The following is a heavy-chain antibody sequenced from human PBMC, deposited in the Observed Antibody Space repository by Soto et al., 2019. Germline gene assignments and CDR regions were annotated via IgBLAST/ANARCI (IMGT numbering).Heavy chain of an antibody. D-gene: IGHD2-15*01. V-gene: IGHV4-39*01. Sequence: SETLSLTCTVSGGSISSSSYYWGWIRQPPGKGLEWIGSIYYSGSTYYNPSLKSRVTISVDTSKNQFSLKLSSVTAADTAVYYCARQGSNCSGGSCYSGVFEYWGQGTLVTVSS. CDR2: IYYSGST. CDR1: GGSISSSSYY. CDR3: ARQGSNCSGGSCYSGVFEY. J-gene: IGHJ4*02.